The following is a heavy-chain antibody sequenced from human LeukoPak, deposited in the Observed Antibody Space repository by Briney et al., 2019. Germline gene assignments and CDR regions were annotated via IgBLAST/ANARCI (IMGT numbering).Heavy chain of an antibody. D-gene: IGHD3-22*01. J-gene: IGHJ1*01. CDR3: ARVYYYDSSGYYPAEYFQH. CDR1: GGSISSYY. Sequence: SVTLSLTCTVSGGSISSYYWSWIQQPPGKGLEWIGYIYYSGSTNYNPSLKSRVTISVDTSKNQFSLKLSSVTAADTAVYYCARVYYYDSSGYYPAEYFQHWGQGTLVTVSS. CDR2: IYYSGST. V-gene: IGHV4-59*01.